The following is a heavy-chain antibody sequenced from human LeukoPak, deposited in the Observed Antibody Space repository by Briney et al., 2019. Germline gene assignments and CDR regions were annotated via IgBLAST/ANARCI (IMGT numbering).Heavy chain of an antibody. CDR1: GFTFSNYG. V-gene: IGHV3-30*03. D-gene: IGHD3-10*01. Sequence: GGSLRLSCAASGFTFSNYGMHWVRQAPGKGLEWVAVISYHGSDKYFADSVKGRFTISRDNSKNTLYLQMNSLRAEDTAVYYCARMAFMDRAYLGFDYWDQGTLVTVSS. J-gene: IGHJ4*02. CDR2: ISYHGSDK. CDR3: ARMAFMDRAYLGFDY.